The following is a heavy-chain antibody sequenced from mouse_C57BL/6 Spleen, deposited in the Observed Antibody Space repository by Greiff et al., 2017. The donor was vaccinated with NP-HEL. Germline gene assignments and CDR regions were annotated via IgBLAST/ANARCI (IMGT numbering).Heavy chain of an antibody. J-gene: IGHJ3*01. CDR3: ARAGSGYAWFAY. CDR2: INPNNGGT. CDR1: GYTFTDYN. D-gene: IGHD1-1*01. Sequence: EVKLQESGPELVKPGASVKMSCKASGYTFTDYNMHWVKQSHGKSLEWIGYINPNNGGTSYNQKFKGKATLTVNKSSSTAYMELRSLTSEDSAVEYCARAGSGYAWFAYWGQGTLVTVSA. V-gene: IGHV1-22*01.